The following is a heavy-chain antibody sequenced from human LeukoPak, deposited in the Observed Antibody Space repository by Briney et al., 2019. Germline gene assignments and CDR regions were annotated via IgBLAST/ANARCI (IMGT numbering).Heavy chain of an antibody. CDR1: GYSFTGFY. V-gene: IGHV1-2*02. Sequence: GASVKVSCKASGYSFTGFYIHWVRQAPGQGLEWMGWIHPRSGEPNYAHKFRGRVTMTRDTSISPAYMDLGRLGSDDTAVYYCAGDGKYGTGSYYRGCFDYWGQGTLVTVSS. D-gene: IGHD3-10*01. J-gene: IGHJ4*02. CDR2: IHPRSGEP. CDR3: AGDGKYGTGSYYRGCFDY.